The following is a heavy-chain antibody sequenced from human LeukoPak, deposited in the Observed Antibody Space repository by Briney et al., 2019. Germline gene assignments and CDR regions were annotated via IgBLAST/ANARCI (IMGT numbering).Heavy chain of an antibody. J-gene: IGHJ4*02. CDR1: GDSISNYY. CDR2: IYYSGDT. CDR3: ARRKAKTPNYFDY. Sequence: SETLSFTCTVSGDSISNYYWTWLRQPPGKGLEWIGYIYYSGDTNYNPSLKSRVTISLDTSKNQFSLKLTSVTAADTAMYYCARRKAKTPNYFDYWGQGALVTVSS. V-gene: IGHV4-59*08.